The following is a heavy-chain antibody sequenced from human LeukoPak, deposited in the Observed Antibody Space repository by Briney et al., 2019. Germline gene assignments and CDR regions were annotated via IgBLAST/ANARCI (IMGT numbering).Heavy chain of an antibody. CDR2: IYYSGST. Sequence: SQTLSLTCTVSGGSISSGGYYWSWIRQHPGKGLEWIGHIYYSGSTYYNPSLKSRVTISVDTSKNQFSLKLSSVTAADTAVYYCARGGTPYYDSSGYPTFDYWGQGTLVTVSS. J-gene: IGHJ4*02. CDR1: GGSISSGGYY. V-gene: IGHV4-31*03. CDR3: ARGGTPYYDSSGYPTFDY. D-gene: IGHD3-22*01.